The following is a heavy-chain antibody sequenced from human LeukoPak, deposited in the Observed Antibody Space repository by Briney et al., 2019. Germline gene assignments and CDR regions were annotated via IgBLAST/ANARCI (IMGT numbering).Heavy chain of an antibody. CDR2: IYPDDSDT. J-gene: IGHJ3*02. Sequence: GESLKISCKGSGYNFPTYWIGWVRQMPGKGLEWMGIIYPDDSDTKYSPSFQGQATISADKSISTAYLQWSSLKASDTAMYYCARRDGYGAYDIWGQGTMVTVSS. V-gene: IGHV5-51*01. CDR1: GYNFPTYW. CDR3: ARRDGYGAYDI. D-gene: IGHD5-24*01.